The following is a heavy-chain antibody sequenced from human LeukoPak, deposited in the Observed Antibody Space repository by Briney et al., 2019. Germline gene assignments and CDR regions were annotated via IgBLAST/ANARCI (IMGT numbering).Heavy chain of an antibody. V-gene: IGHV3-30-3*01. J-gene: IGHJ4*02. D-gene: IGHD5-12*01. CDR3: ARDGSGYDLPDY. CDR1: GFTFSSYA. Sequence: GGSLRLSCAASGFTFSSYAMHWVRQAPGKGLEWVAVISYDGSNKYYADSVKGRFTISRDNSKNTLYLQMNSLRAEDTAVYYCARDGSGYDLPDYWGQGTLVTVSS. CDR2: ISYDGSNK.